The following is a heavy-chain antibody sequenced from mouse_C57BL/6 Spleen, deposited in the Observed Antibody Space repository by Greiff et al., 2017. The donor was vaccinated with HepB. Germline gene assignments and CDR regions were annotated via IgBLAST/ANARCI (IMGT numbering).Heavy chain of an antibody. CDR2: IDPSDSET. J-gene: IGHJ1*03. V-gene: IGHV1-52*01. CDR3: ARETYYGSSYGYFDV. D-gene: IGHD1-1*01. Sequence: VQLQQPGAELVRPGSSVKLSCKASGYTFTSYWMHWVKQRPIQGLEWIGNIDPSDSETHYNQKFKDKATLPVDKSSSTAYMQLSSLTSEDSAVYYCARETYYGSSYGYFDVWGTGTTVTVSS. CDR1: GYTFTSYW.